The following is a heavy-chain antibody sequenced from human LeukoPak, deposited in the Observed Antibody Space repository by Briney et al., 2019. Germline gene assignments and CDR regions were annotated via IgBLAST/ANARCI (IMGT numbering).Heavy chain of an antibody. CDR1: GFTFSSYS. V-gene: IGHV3-21*01. CDR2: ISSSSSYI. D-gene: IGHD2/OR15-2a*01. CDR3: ARDRETTFSDPHDY. Sequence: PGGSLRLSCAASGFTFSSYSMNWVRQAPGKGLEWVSSISSSSSYIYYADSVKGRFTISRDNAKNSLYLQMNSLRAEDTAVYYCARDRETTFSDPHDYWGQGTLVTVSS. J-gene: IGHJ4*02.